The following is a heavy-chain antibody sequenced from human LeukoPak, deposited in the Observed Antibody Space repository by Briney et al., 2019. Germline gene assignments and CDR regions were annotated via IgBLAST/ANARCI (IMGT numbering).Heavy chain of an antibody. CDR3: ARDVTIFGVVKKGFDY. V-gene: IGHV4-39*07. D-gene: IGHD3-3*01. Sequence: PSETLSLTCTVSGGSISSSSYYWGWIRQPPGKGLEWIGSIYYSGSTYYNPSLKSRVTISVDTSKNQFSLKLSSVTAADTAVYYCARDVTIFGVVKKGFDYWGQGTLVTVSS. J-gene: IGHJ4*02. CDR2: IYYSGST. CDR1: GGSISSSSYY.